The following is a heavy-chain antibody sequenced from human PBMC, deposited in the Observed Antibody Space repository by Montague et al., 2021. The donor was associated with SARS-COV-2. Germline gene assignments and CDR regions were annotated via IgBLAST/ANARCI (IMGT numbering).Heavy chain of an antibody. Sequence: SETLSLTCGVYGVSFSNDFWTWIRQSPEKGLEWIGKINLSGRTNYNPSLNNRVTISLDTSRKQFSLNLNSVTAADTAIYYCARDFERGGNFDYWGQGILVTVSS. CDR1: GVSFSNDF. D-gene: IGHD3-16*01. CDR3: ARDFERGGNFDY. CDR2: INLSGRT. V-gene: IGHV4-34*01. J-gene: IGHJ4*02.